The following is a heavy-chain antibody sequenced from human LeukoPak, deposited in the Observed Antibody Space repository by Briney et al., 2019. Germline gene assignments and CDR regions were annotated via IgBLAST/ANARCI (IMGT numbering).Heavy chain of an antibody. D-gene: IGHD6-13*01. V-gene: IGHV4-34*01. CDR3: ARGFPYYSSNRWGLYY. Sequence: SETLSLTCTVSGGSITNYYWSWIRQPPGKGLEWIGEINHSGSTNYNPSLKSRVTISVDTSKNQFSLKLSSVTAADTAVYYCARGFPYYSSNRWGLYYWGQGTLVTVSS. CDR2: INHSGST. CDR1: GGSITNYY. J-gene: IGHJ4*02.